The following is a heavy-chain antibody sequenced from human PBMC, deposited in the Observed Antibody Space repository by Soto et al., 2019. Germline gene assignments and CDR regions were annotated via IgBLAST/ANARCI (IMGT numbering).Heavy chain of an antibody. CDR3: ARAGFWSGYPVNWFDP. V-gene: IGHV4-30-4*01. CDR1: GDSISSGYYY. Sequence: SETLSLTCTVSGDSISSGYYYWSWIRQPPGKGLEWIGHIYYSGSTYYNPSLKSRVTISVDTSRNQLSLKLTSATAADTAVYFCARAGFWSGYPVNWFDPWGQGTLVT. J-gene: IGHJ5*02. D-gene: IGHD3-3*01. CDR2: IYYSGST.